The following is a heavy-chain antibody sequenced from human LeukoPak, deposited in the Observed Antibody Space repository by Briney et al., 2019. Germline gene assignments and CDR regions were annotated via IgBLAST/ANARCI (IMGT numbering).Heavy chain of an antibody. V-gene: IGHV1-69*05. J-gene: IGHJ3*02. Sequence: GASVKVSCKASGGTFSSYAISWVRQAPGQGLEWMGGIIPIFGTANYAQKFQSRVTITTDESTSTAYMELSSLRSEDTAVYYCARASLPYYYDSSGYPIAFDIWGQGTMVTVSS. CDR3: ARASLPYYYDSSGYPIAFDI. CDR2: IIPIFGTA. CDR1: GGTFSSYA. D-gene: IGHD3-22*01.